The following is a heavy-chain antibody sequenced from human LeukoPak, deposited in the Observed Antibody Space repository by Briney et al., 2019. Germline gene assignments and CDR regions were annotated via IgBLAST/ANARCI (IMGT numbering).Heavy chain of an antibody. D-gene: IGHD3-10*01. V-gene: IGHV4-4*02. CDR3: ARDSGTTGEVKFDP. CDR1: GGSISSTNW. CDR2: IYQSGST. Sequence: PSETLSLTCAVSGGSISSTNWWSWVRQPPGKGLEWIGYIYQSGSTNYNPSLKSRVTMSLETSKNQFCLKLSSVTAADTAVYYCARDSGTTGEVKFDPWGQGTRVTVST. J-gene: IGHJ5*02.